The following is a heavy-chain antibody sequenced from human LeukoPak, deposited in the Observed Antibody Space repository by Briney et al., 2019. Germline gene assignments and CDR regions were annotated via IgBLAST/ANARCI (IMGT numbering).Heavy chain of an antibody. CDR3: ARGTVTTGYFDY. D-gene: IGHD4-17*01. Sequence: PSETLSLTCTVSGVSISTNYWSWVRQPPGKGLEWIGYINYSGGTKYNPSLKSRGAMSVDTSKTQFSLKLSSVTTADTAVYYCARGTVTTGYFDYWGQGTLVTVSS. CDR2: INYSGGT. V-gene: IGHV4-59*01. J-gene: IGHJ4*02. CDR1: GVSISTNY.